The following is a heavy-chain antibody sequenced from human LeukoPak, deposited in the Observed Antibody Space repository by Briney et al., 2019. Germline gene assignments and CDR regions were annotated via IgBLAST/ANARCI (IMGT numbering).Heavy chain of an antibody. J-gene: IGHJ4*02. V-gene: IGHV3-30*18. CDR1: GFTFSSYG. D-gene: IGHD6-19*01. CDR3: AKDSTAVAGVFDY. CDR2: ISYDGSNK. Sequence: GGSLRLSCAASGFTFSSYGMHWVRQAPGKGLEGVAVISYDGSNKYYADSVKGRFTISRDNSKNTLYLQMNSLRAEDTAVYYCAKDSTAVAGVFDYWGQGTLVTVSS.